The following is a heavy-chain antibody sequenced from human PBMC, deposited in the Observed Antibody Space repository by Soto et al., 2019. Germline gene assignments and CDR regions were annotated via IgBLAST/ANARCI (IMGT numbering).Heavy chain of an antibody. D-gene: IGHD3-10*01. V-gene: IGHV4-34*01. CDR2: VSHTGST. CDR1: GGTFSGHY. J-gene: IGHJ5*02. Sequence: QVELHQWGAGLLKPSETLSLTCAVYGGTFSGHYWSWIRQAPGKGLEWIGEVSHTGSTSYSTSLKSRVTISVDMSKNQFSLKLNSVTAADTAVYYCASATHVLLWFGERRPFDPWGQGTLVTVSS. CDR3: ASATHVLLWFGERRPFDP.